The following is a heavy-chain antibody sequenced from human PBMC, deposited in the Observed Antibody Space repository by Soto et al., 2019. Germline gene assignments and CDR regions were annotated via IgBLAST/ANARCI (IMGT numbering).Heavy chain of an antibody. CDR2: IYYSGST. Sequence: SETLSLTCTVSGASIGSSYWSWIRQPPGKGLEWIGYIYYSGSTNYSPSLKSRVTITVDTSKNQFSLKLSSVTAADTAVYYCAKDRNDYVWGTRGPDYWGQGTLVTVSS. CDR1: GASIGSSY. J-gene: IGHJ4*02. D-gene: IGHD3-16*01. V-gene: IGHV4-59*01. CDR3: AKDRNDYVWGTRGPDY.